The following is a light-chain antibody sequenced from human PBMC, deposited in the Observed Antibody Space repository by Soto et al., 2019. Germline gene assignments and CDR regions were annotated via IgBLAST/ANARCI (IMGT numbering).Light chain of an antibody. CDR1: SSDVGGYNY. CDR3: SSYTTSNTRQIV. V-gene: IGLV2-14*03. CDR2: DVS. Sequence: QSVLTQPASVTRSPGQSSPITKTGTSSDVGGYNYVSWYQHHPGKAPKLMIFDVSNRPSGVSNRFSGSKSGNTASLTISGLQPEDEADYYCSSYTTSNTRQIVFGTGTKVTVL. J-gene: IGLJ1*01.